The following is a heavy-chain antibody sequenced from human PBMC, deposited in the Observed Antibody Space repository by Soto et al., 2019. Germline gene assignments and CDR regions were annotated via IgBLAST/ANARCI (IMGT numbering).Heavy chain of an antibody. CDR3: ARGGDGYKPLDY. Sequence: QVQLVQSGAEVKKPGSSVKVSCKASGGTFSSYAISWVRQAPGQGLEWMGGIIPNFGTANYAQKFEGRVTITADESTSTAEMELSSLRSEDTAVYYCARGGDGYKPLDYWGKGTLVTVSS. V-gene: IGHV1-69*01. CDR2: IIPNFGTA. J-gene: IGHJ4*02. D-gene: IGHD5-12*01. CDR1: GGTFSSYA.